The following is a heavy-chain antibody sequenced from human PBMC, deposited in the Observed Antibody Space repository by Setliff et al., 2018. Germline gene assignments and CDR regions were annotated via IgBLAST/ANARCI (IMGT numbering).Heavy chain of an antibody. Sequence: PSETLSLTCTVPGGSMSADYYWSWIRQPAGKGLEWIGHVHTDGSTNYNPSLKSRVIISVDTSKNQFSVKLSSVTAADTAVYYCVRALLWSGEGRFDPWGQGTLVTVSS. J-gene: IGHJ5*02. D-gene: IGHD3-10*01. V-gene: IGHV4-61*09. CDR2: VHTDGST. CDR1: GGSMSADYY. CDR3: VRALLWSGEGRFDP.